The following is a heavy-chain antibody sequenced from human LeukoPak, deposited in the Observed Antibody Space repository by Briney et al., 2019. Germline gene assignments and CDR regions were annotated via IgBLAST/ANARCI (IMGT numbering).Heavy chain of an antibody. CDR3: ALNGREVPSGAFDI. CDR2: ISGSGGST. Sequence: PGGPLRLSCAASGFTFSNYAMSWVRQAPGEGLEWVSAISGSGGSTYYADSVKGRFTISRDNSKNTLYLQMNSLRAEDTAVYYCALNGREVPSGAFDIWGQGTMVTVSS. J-gene: IGHJ3*02. V-gene: IGHV3-23*01. CDR1: GFTFSNYA. D-gene: IGHD3-16*02.